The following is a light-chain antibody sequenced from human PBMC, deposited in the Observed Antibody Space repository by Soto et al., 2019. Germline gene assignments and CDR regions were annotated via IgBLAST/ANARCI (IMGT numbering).Light chain of an antibody. CDR3: QQYQSYPTWT. V-gene: IGKV1-5*03. CDR1: QTISRY. Sequence: DIQMTQSPSTLSASVGDRVTITCRASQTISRYLAWYQQKPGKAPKLLISKVSSLEIGVPSRFSGSGSGTEFTLTITSLQPDDFATYHSQQYQSYPTWTFGQGTKVEIK. J-gene: IGKJ1*01. CDR2: KVS.